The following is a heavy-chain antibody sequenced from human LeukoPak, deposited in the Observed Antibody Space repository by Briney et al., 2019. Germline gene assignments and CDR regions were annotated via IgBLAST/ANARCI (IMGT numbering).Heavy chain of an antibody. Sequence: ASVKVSCKASGYTFTGYYMHWVRQAPGQGLEWMGWINPNSGGTNSAQKFQGWVTMTRDTSISTAYMELSRLRSDDTAVYYCARQEQWLVGGGNFDYWGQGTLVTVSS. J-gene: IGHJ4*02. V-gene: IGHV1-2*04. CDR3: ARQEQWLVGGGNFDY. CDR1: GYTFTGYY. CDR2: INPNSGGT. D-gene: IGHD6-19*01.